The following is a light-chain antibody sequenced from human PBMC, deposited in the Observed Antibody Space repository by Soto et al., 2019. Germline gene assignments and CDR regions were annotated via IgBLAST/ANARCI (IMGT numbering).Light chain of an antibody. V-gene: IGLV1-44*01. CDR1: SSNIGSNT. CDR2: SNN. Sequence: QLVLTQPPSASGTPGQRVTISCSGSSSNIGSNTVNWYQHLPGTAPKLLIYSNNQRPSGVPDRFSGSKSGTSASLAISGLQSEDEADYYCAAWDDSRGVFGTGTKVTVL. CDR3: AAWDDSRGV. J-gene: IGLJ1*01.